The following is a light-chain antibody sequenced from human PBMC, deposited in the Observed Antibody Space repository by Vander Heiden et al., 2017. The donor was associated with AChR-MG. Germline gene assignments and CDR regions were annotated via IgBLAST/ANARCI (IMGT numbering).Light chain of an antibody. CDR1: QSIYSW. CDR3: QQYENYSPWT. Sequence: DIQLTQSPSTLSASVGDRVTITCRASQSIYSWLAWYQQKPGKAPKLLIYKASTLKSGVPSRFSGTGSGTEFTLTISSLQPDDFATYYCQQYENYSPWTFGPGTKVEVK. J-gene: IGKJ1*01. V-gene: IGKV1-5*03. CDR2: KAS.